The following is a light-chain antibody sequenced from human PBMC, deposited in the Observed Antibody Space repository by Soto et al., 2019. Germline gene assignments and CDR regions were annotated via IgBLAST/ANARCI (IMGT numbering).Light chain of an antibody. CDR1: QSVSSSD. CDR3: QQYGGSPPYT. CDR2: GAS. V-gene: IGKV3-20*01. J-gene: IGKJ2*01. Sequence: EIVLTQSPDTLSLSPVERATLSCRASQSVSSSDLAWYQQKPGQAPTLLIYGASNRATGIPDRFSGSGSGTDFTLTISRLAPEDFAVHYCQQYGGSPPYTLGQGTKLEMK.